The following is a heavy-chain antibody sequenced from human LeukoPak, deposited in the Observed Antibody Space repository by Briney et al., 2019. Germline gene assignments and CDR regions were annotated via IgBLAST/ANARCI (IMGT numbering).Heavy chain of an antibody. V-gene: IGHV1-46*01. CDR3: ARDGIAARPDFSNYYYYMDV. D-gene: IGHD6-6*01. CDR1: GGTFSDYA. Sequence: GASVKVSCKASGGTFSDYAITWVRQAPGQGLEWMGIINPSGGSTSYAQKFQGRVTMTRDMSTSTVYMELSSLRSEDTAVYYCARDGIAARPDFSNYYYYMDVWGKGTTVTVSS. J-gene: IGHJ6*03. CDR2: INPSGGST.